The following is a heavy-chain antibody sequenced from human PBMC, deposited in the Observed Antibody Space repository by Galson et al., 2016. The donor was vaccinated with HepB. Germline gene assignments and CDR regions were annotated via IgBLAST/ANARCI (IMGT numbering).Heavy chain of an antibody. CDR2: ISGGGGRT. Sequence: SLRLSCAASGFTFSSYAMSWVRQAPGKGLEWVSAISGGGGRTYYADSVKGRFTIPRDNSKNTLYLQMHGLRVEDTAVYYCAKGSALWFGESLDYWGQGTLVTVSS. J-gene: IGHJ4*02. V-gene: IGHV3-23*01. CDR3: AKGSALWFGESLDY. CDR1: GFTFSSYA. D-gene: IGHD3-10*01.